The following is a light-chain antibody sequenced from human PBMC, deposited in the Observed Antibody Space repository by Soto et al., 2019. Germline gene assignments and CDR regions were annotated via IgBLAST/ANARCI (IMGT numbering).Light chain of an antibody. J-gene: IGLJ1*01. CDR1: SSDLAIYNY. CDR3: SSYTDSSNYV. CDR2: QVT. Sequence: QSVLTQPASVSGSPGQSITISCTGTSSDLAIYNYVSWYQQQPGKAPKLMIYQVTNRPSGVSNRFSGSRSGNTASLTISGLPAEDEADYYCSSYTDSSNYVFGTGTKLTVL. V-gene: IGLV2-14*01.